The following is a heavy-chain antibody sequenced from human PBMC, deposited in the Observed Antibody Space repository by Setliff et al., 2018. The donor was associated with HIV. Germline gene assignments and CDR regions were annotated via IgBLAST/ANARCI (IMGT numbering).Heavy chain of an antibody. J-gene: IGHJ6*02. CDR2: IRYDGSQK. V-gene: IGHV3-30*02. Sequence: PGESLKISCAASVFTFNNYGMNWVRQVPGKGLEWVAFIRYDGSQKYYVDSVKGRFTISRDNSKNTLYLQMNSLRVEDTAVYYCAKDVCSGAYCYAYYYYGMDVWGQGTMVTVSS. D-gene: IGHD2-15*01. CDR1: VFTFNNYG. CDR3: AKDVCSGAYCYAYYYYGMDV.